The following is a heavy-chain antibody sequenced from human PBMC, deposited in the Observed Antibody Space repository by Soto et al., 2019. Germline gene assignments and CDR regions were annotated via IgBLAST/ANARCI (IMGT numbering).Heavy chain of an antibody. Sequence: QVQLVQSGAEVKKPGSSVKVSCQDSGGTFSSYALSWVRQAPGQGLEWMGGIIPIFGTSNYAQKFQGRVTITADESTSTAYMELSSLRSEDTAVYYCARVAYCDYGYYYYYGMDVWGQGTTVTVSS. CDR1: GGTFSSYA. CDR3: ARVAYCDYGYYYYYGMDV. J-gene: IGHJ6*02. CDR2: IIPIFGTS. V-gene: IGHV1-69*01. D-gene: IGHD4-17*01.